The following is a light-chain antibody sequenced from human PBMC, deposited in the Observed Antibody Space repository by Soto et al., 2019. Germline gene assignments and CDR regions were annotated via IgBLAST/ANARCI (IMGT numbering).Light chain of an antibody. CDR1: QSISDT. V-gene: IGKV3-15*01. CDR2: GAS. J-gene: IGKJ5*01. Sequence: EIVMTQSPATLSVSPGGRATLSCRASQSISDTLAWYQQKPGQAPRLLIYGASKRATGFPARFSGSGSGTDFTLTISRLEPEDFAVYYCQQYDSSPKTFGQGTRLEIK. CDR3: QQYDSSPKT.